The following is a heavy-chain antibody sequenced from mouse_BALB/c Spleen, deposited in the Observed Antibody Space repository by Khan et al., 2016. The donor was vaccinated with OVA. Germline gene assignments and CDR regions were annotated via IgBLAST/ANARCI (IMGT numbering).Heavy chain of an antibody. CDR2: TSSGGST. V-gene: IGHV5-6-5*01. CDR3: ARDYWFAY. CDR1: GFTFSNYA. J-gene: IGHJ3*01. Sequence: EVQLVESGGGLVKPGGSLKLSCAASGFTFSNYAMSWVRQTPEKRLEWVASTSSGGSTYYPDSVNGRFTISRDNARNILYLQMSSLRSEDTAMYYCARDYWFAYWGQGTLVTVSA.